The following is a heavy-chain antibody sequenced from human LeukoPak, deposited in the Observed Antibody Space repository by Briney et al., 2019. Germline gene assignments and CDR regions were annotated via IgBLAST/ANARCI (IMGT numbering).Heavy chain of an antibody. V-gene: IGHV1-69*04. J-gene: IGHJ6*02. CDR3: ARDQGLTAPPPYGLDV. Sequence: SVKVSCKTSGGTFSCSAITWVRQAPGQGLEWMGMIIPVLNITTYAQKFQGSVTITADTSTSTVYMELSSLRSEETAVYYCARDQGLTAPPPYGLDVWGQGTTVIVSS. D-gene: IGHD5-18*01. CDR1: GGTFSCSA. CDR2: IIPVLNIT.